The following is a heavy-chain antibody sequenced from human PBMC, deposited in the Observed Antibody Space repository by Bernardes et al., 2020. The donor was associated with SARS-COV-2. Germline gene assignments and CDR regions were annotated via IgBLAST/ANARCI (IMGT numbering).Heavy chain of an antibody. CDR2: IWYDGSNK. D-gene: IGHD2-15*01. V-gene: IGHV3-33*01. CDR1: GFTFSSYG. J-gene: IGHJ6*02. Sequence: GGSLRLSCAASGFTFSSYGMHWVRQAPGKGLEWVAVIWYDGSNKYYADSVKGRFTISRDNSKNTLYLQMNSLRAEDTAVYYCQTSRIVVVGAGYDYGMDVWGQGTTVTVSS. CDR3: QTSRIVVVGAGYDYGMDV.